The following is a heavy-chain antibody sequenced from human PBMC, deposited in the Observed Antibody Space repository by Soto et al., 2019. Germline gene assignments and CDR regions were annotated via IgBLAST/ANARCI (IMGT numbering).Heavy chain of an antibody. CDR3: ARGRGLRDY. J-gene: IGHJ4*02. V-gene: IGHV1-8*01. D-gene: IGHD6-25*01. CDR2: MDPKTGNT. Sequence: ASVKVSCKASGYSFTSYDINWVRQATGQGLEWMGWMDPKTGNTDYGQKFQGRVTMTRNTSISTAYMELSSLTSEDTAVYYCARGRGLRDYWGQGTLLTVSS. CDR1: GYSFTSYD.